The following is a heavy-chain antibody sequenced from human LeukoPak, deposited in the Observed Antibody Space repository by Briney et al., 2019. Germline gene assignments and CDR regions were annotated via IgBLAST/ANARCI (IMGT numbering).Heavy chain of an antibody. D-gene: IGHD1-1*01. J-gene: IGHJ5*02. V-gene: IGHV5-51*01. CDR3: ARTGINNWFDP. CDR1: GYSFTNYW. CDR2: IYPGDSDT. Sequence: GESLKISCKSSGYSFTNYWIGWVRQMPGKGLEWMGIIYPGDSDTRYSPSFQGRVTISADKSISTAYLQWSGLKASDTAMYYCARTGINNWFDPWGQGTLVTVSS.